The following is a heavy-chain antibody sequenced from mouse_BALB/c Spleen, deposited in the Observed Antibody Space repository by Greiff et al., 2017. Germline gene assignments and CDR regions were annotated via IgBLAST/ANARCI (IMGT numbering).Heavy chain of an antibody. V-gene: IGHV5-17*02. D-gene: IGHD1-1*01. J-gene: IGHJ2*01. CDR2: ISSGSSTI. CDR1: GFTFSSFG. Sequence: EVMLVESGGGLVQPGGSRKLSCAASGFTFSSFGMHWVRQAPEKGLEWVAYISSGSSTIYYADTVKGRFTISRDNPKNTLFLQMTSLRSEDTAMYYCARSYYGSSSFDYWGQGTTLTVSS. CDR3: ARSYYGSSSFDY.